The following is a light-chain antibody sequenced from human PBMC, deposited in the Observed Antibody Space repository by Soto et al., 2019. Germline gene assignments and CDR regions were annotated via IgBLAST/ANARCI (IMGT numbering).Light chain of an antibody. CDR3: QQFNSYLFT. V-gene: IGKV1-9*01. Sequence: DIQLTQSPSFLSASVGDRVTITCRASQGISSYLAWYQQKPGKAPKLLIYAASTLQSGVPSRFSGSGSGTEFTLTLSSLQANDFATFYCQQFNSYLFTFGPGTKVDIK. CDR1: QGISSY. J-gene: IGKJ3*01. CDR2: AAS.